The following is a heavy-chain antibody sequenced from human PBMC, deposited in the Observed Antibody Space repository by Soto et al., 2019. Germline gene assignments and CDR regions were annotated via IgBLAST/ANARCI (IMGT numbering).Heavy chain of an antibody. CDR1: GFTFSSYA. Sequence: LRLSCAASGFTFSSYAMSWVRQAPGKGLEWVSAISGSGGSTYYADSVKGRFTISRDNSKNTLYLQMNSLRAEDTAVYYCAKDLSVMVYAPFDYWGQGTLVTVSS. CDR3: AKDLSVMVYAPFDY. J-gene: IGHJ4*02. V-gene: IGHV3-23*01. CDR2: ISGSGGST. D-gene: IGHD2-8*01.